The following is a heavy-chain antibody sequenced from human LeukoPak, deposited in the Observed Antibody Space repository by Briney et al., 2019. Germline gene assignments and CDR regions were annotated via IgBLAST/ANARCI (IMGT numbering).Heavy chain of an antibody. J-gene: IGHJ4*02. CDR1: GYTFSSYT. Sequence: ASVKVSRKASGYTFSSYTMHWVRQAPGQRLEWMGWISAGHGNTNYAQKLQGRVTMTTDTSTSTAYMELRSLRSDDTAVYYCARDQNSGYSYGYDYWGQGTLVTVSS. D-gene: IGHD5-18*01. CDR2: ISAGHGNT. CDR3: ARDQNSGYSYGYDY. V-gene: IGHV1-3*01.